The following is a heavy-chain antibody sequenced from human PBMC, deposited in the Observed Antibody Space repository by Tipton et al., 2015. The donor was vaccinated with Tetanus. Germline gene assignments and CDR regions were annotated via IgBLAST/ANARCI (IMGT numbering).Heavy chain of an antibody. CDR2: IWYDGSNK. CDR1: GFTFSSYG. J-gene: IGHJ6*02. Sequence: SLRLSCAASGFTFSSYGMHWVRQPPGKGLEWVAVIWYDGSNKYYADSVKGRFTVSRDNSKNTLYLQMNSLRAEDTAVYYCARSGYDSSGYKNYYYYYGMDVWGQGTTVTVSS. CDR3: ARSGYDSSGYKNYYYYYGMDV. V-gene: IGHV3-33*01. D-gene: IGHD3-22*01.